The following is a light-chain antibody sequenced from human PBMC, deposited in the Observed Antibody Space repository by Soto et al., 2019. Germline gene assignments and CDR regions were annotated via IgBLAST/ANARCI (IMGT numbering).Light chain of an antibody. CDR3: QSHDSSLNSWV. CDR2: GNT. CDR1: SSNIGAGYD. Sequence: QSVLTQPPSMSGAPVQRVTISCTGSSSNIGAGYDVHWYQLLPGTAPKLLIYGNTNRPSGVPDRFSGSKSGTSASLAITGLRAEDDADYYCQSHDSSLNSWVFGGGTKVTVL. J-gene: IGLJ3*02. V-gene: IGLV1-40*01.